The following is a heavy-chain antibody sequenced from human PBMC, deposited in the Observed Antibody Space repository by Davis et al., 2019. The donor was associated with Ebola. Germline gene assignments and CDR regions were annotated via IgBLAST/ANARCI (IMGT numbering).Heavy chain of an antibody. V-gene: IGHV3-15*07. D-gene: IGHD6-6*01. CDR3: TSGEQLGGQDY. CDR2: IKSKTDGGTT. J-gene: IGHJ4*02. Sequence: GESLKISCAASGFTFSNAWMNWVRQAPGKGLEWVGRIKSKTDGGTTDYAAPVKGRFTISRDDSKNTLYLQMNSLKTEDTAVYYCTSGEQLGGQDYWGQGTLVTVSS. CDR1: GFTFSNAW.